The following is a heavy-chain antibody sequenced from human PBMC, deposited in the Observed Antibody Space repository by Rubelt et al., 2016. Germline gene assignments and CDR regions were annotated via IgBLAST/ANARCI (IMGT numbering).Heavy chain of an antibody. CDR2: INHSGST. V-gene: IGHV4-34*01. CDR3: ARGRYPGY. D-gene: IGHD1-14*01. CDR1: GGSFSGYY. J-gene: IGHJ4*02. Sequence: QVQLQQWGAGLLKPSETLSLTCAVYGGSFSGYYWSWIRQPPGKGLEWIGEINHSGSTNYNPSLKSRVTISVDTSKNQCSLKLSSVTAADTAVYYCARGRYPGYWGQGTLVTVSS.